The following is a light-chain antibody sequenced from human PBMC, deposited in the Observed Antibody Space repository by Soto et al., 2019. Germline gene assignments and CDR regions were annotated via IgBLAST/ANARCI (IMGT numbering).Light chain of an antibody. Sequence: DIQMTQSPPTLSASVGDRVTITCRASQSISSWLAWYQQKPGKAAKLLIYDASSLESGVPSRFSGSGSGTEFTLTISSLQSEDFAVYYCQQYNNWPPITFGQGTRLEIK. V-gene: IGKV1-5*01. CDR2: DAS. CDR1: QSISSW. CDR3: QQYNNWPPIT. J-gene: IGKJ5*01.